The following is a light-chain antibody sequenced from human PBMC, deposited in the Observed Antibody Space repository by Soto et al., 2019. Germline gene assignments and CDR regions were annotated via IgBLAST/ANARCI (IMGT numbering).Light chain of an antibody. V-gene: IGLV2-14*01. CDR1: SSDVGGYNY. Sequence: QSALTQPASVSGSPGQSITIPCTGTSSDVGGYNYVSWCQQHPGKAPKLMIYEVSNRPSGVSNRFSGSKSGNTASLTISGLQAEDEADYYCSSYTSSSTYNYVFGTGTKVTVL. J-gene: IGLJ1*01. CDR3: SSYTSSSTYNYV. CDR2: EVS.